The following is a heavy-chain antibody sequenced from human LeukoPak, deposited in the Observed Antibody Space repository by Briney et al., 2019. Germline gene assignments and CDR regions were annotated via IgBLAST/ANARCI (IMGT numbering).Heavy chain of an antibody. CDR3: ARELGVGVIGDAFDI. D-gene: IGHD3-22*01. V-gene: IGHV3-74*01. CDR2: GNTDGSST. Sequence: GGSLRLSCAVSGFTLGSYWMHWVRQAPGQGLAWVSRGNTDGSSTTYAESVKGRFTISKDNAKNTLYLQMNGLRAEDTAVYYCARELGVGVIGDAFDIWGQGTVVTVSS. CDR1: GFTLGSYW. J-gene: IGHJ3*02.